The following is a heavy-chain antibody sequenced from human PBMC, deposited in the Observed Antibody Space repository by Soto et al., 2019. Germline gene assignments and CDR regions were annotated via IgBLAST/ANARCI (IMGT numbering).Heavy chain of an antibody. CDR1: GFTFSSYD. V-gene: IGHV3-13*01. Sequence: PGGSLRLSCAASGFTFSSYDMHWVRQATGKGLEWVSAIGTAGDTYYPGSVKGRFTISRENAKNSLYLQMNSLRAGDTAVYYCARVKAVAGYYYMDVWGKGTTVTVSS. D-gene: IGHD6-19*01. J-gene: IGHJ6*03. CDR3: ARVKAVAGYYYMDV. CDR2: IGTAGDT.